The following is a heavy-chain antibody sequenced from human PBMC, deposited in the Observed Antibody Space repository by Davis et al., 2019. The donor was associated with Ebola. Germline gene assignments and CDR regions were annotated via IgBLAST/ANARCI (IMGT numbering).Heavy chain of an antibody. Sequence: GESLKISCAASGFTFSSYAMSWVRQAPGKGLEWVSAISGSGGSTYYADSVKGRFTISRDNSKNTLYLQMNSLRAEDTAVYYCAKDIFPADRWMPLGYWGQGTLVTVSS. D-gene: IGHD4-23*01. CDR1: GFTFSSYA. CDR2: ISGSGGST. V-gene: IGHV3-23*01. J-gene: IGHJ4*02. CDR3: AKDIFPADRWMPLGY.